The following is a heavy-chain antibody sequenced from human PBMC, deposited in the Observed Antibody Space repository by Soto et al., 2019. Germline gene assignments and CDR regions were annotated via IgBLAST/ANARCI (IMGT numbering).Heavy chain of an antibody. V-gene: IGHV3-7*03. Sequence: VGSLRLSCGASGFTFSSYWVTWVRQAPGKGLEWVANIKQDGSEKYYADSVKGRFTISRDNAKNSLFLQMNSLGAEDTAVYSCARERGSTFYYYYFGLDAWGQGTTVTVSS. CDR1: GFTFSSYW. J-gene: IGHJ6*02. CDR3: ARERGSTFYYYYFGLDA. CDR2: IKQDGSEK. D-gene: IGHD3-10*01.